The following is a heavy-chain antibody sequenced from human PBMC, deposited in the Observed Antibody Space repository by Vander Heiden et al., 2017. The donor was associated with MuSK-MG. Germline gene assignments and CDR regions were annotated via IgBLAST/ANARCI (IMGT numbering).Heavy chain of an antibody. Sequence: QVQLVEAGGGLVKPGGSLRLSCAASGSTFSDSYMSGIRQAPGKGLEWVSYISSSSSYTNYADSVKGRFTISRDNAKNSLYLQMNSLRAEDTAVYYCARVIRDSSGYCDYWGQGTLVTISS. CDR1: GSTFSDSY. CDR2: ISSSSSYT. CDR3: ARVIRDSSGYCDY. J-gene: IGHJ4*02. D-gene: IGHD3-22*01. V-gene: IGHV3-11*06.